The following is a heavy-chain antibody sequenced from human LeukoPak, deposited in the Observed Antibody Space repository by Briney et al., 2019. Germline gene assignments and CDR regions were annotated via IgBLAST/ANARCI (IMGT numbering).Heavy chain of an antibody. Sequence: GGSLRLSCAASGFTFSSYWMSWVRQAPGKGLEWVAVISYDGSNKYYADSVKGRFTISRDNSKNTLYLQMNSLRAEDTAVYYCAKDRDYGDSPDYWGQGTLVTVSS. CDR1: GFTFSSYW. V-gene: IGHV3-30*18. D-gene: IGHD4-17*01. J-gene: IGHJ4*02. CDR2: ISYDGSNK. CDR3: AKDRDYGDSPDY.